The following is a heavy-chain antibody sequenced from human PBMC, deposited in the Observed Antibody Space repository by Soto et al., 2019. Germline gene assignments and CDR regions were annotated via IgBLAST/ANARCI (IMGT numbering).Heavy chain of an antibody. CDR2: ISSNGGST. V-gene: IGHV3-64D*08. D-gene: IGHD4-17*01. CDR1: GFTFSSYA. J-gene: IGHJ4*02. CDR3: VKGPTMTTVVTPFDY. Sequence: GGSLRLSCSASGFTFSSYAMHWVRQAPGKGLEYVSAISSNGGSTYYADSVKGRFTISRDNSKNTLYLQMSSLRAEDTAVYYCVKGPTMTTVVTPFDYWGQGTLVTVSS.